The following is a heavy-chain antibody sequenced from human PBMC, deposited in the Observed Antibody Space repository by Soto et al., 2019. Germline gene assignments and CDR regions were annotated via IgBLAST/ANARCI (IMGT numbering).Heavy chain of an antibody. CDR2: IIPILGIA. V-gene: IGHV1-69*02. CDR3: ARVGYCSGGSCSEYFQH. J-gene: IGHJ1*01. Sequence: ASVKVSCKASGGTFSSYTISWVRQAPGQGLEWMGRIIPILGIANYAQKFQGRVTITADKSTSKAYMELSSLRSEDTAVYYCARVGYCSGGSCSEYFQHWGQGTLVTVSS. D-gene: IGHD2-15*01. CDR1: GGTFSSYT.